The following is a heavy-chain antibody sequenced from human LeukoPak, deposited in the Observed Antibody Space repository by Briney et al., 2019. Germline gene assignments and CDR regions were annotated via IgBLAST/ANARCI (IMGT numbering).Heavy chain of an antibody. Sequence: PGGSLRLSCAASGFTFTNYAMHWVRQAPGKGVEFVSAISANGGNTYYADSVKGRFTISRDNSKNTLYLQMNSLRAEDTAVYYCAKDRYSGSYGYFDYWGQGTLVTVSS. CDR3: AKDRYSGSYGYFDY. CDR1: GFTFTNYA. J-gene: IGHJ4*02. D-gene: IGHD1-26*01. CDR2: ISANGGNT. V-gene: IGHV3-64*02.